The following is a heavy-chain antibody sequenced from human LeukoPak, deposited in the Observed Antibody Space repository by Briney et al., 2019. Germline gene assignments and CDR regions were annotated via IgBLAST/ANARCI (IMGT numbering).Heavy chain of an antibody. CDR1: GGAIGTYY. V-gene: IGHV4-59*13. CDR3: AKSGSDNWFDS. Sequence: SETLSLTCSVSGGAIGTYYWSWIRQAPGKGLEWIGFIFYSGDTNYNPSLTSRVTISLDTSNPLLSLRLTSVTAADTAVYYCAKSGSDNWFDSWGQGTLVTVSS. J-gene: IGHJ5*01. D-gene: IGHD3-3*01. CDR2: IFYSGDT.